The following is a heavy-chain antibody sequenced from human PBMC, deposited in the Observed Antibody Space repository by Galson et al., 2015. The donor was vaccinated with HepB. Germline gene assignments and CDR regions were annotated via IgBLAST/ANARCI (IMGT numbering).Heavy chain of an antibody. J-gene: IGHJ1*01. D-gene: IGHD6-19*01. V-gene: IGHV5-10-1*01. CDR3: AGSSRQWLVEQH. CDR1: GYSFTSYW. CDR2: IDPSDSYT. Sequence: QSGAEVKKPGESLRISCKGSGYSFTSYWISWVRQMPGKGLEWMGRIDPSDSYTNYSPSFQGHVTISADRSISTAYLQWSSLKASDTAMYYCAGSSRQWLVEQHWGQGTLVTVSS.